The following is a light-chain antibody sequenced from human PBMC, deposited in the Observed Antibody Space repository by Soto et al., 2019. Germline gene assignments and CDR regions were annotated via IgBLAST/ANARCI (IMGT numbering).Light chain of an antibody. CDR1: QSVSSY. V-gene: IGKV3-11*01. Sequence: EIVWTQSPATLSLSPGERATLSCRASQSVSSYLAWYQQKPGQAPRLLIYDASNRATGIPARFSGSGSGTDVALTISSLEPEDFAIYYCQQRSNWPPVTFGGGTKVEIK. J-gene: IGKJ4*01. CDR2: DAS. CDR3: QQRSNWPPVT.